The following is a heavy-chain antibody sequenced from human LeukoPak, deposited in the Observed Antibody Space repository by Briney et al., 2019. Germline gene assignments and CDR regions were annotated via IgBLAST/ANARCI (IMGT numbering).Heavy chain of an antibody. J-gene: IGHJ4*02. Sequence: PGGALILSCSASGFTLSIHSRDWVRQAPGKGLELVSSISRSSSYIYYADSVKGRFTIYRDNAKNSLYLQMHSMRAEDTAVYYCARAAENYGGRFDSWGQGTLVTVSS. D-gene: IGHD3-16*01. CDR3: ARAAENYGGRFDS. V-gene: IGHV3-21*01. CDR2: ISRSSSYI. CDR1: GFTLSIHS.